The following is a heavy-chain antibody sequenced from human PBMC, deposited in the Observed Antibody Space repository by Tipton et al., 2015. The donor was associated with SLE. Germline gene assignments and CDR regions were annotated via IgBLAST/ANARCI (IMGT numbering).Heavy chain of an antibody. V-gene: IGHV4-38-2*02. CDR2: VYLSGST. CDR3: ARVQQLVRRGSPWFDP. D-gene: IGHD6-13*01. J-gene: IGHJ5*02. Sequence: TLSLTCTVSGYSISSGYYWGWIRQPPGKGLEWIGSVYLSGSTYHNPSLKSRVTISVDTSKNQFSLKLSSVSAADTAVYYCARVQQLVRRGSPWFDPWGQGTLVTVSS. CDR1: GYSISSGYY.